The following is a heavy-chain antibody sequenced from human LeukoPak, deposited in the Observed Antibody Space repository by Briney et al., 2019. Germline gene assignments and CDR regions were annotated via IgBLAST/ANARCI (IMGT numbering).Heavy chain of an antibody. Sequence: ASVKVSCKASGYTFTSYGISWVRQAPGQGLEWMGWISAYNGNTNYAQKLQGRVTMTTDTSTSTAYMELRSLRSDDTAVYSCARPGCSGGSCYVYFDYWGQGTLVTVSS. V-gene: IGHV1-18*01. CDR1: GYTFTSYG. CDR3: ARPGCSGGSCYVYFDY. J-gene: IGHJ4*02. D-gene: IGHD2-15*01. CDR2: ISAYNGNT.